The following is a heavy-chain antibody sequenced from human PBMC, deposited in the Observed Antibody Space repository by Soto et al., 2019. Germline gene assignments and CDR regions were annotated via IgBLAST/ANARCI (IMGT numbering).Heavy chain of an antibody. CDR3: AHPIFGVVKDPYYFDY. CDR2: IYWDDDK. V-gene: IGHV2-5*02. Sequence: SGPTLVKPTQTLTLTCTFSGFSLSTSGVGVGWIRQPPGKALEWLALIYWDDDKRYSPSLKSRLTITKDTSKNQVVLTMTNMDPVDTATYYCAHPIFGVVKDPYYFDYWGQGTLVTVSS. CDR1: GFSLSTSGVG. J-gene: IGHJ4*02. D-gene: IGHD3-3*01.